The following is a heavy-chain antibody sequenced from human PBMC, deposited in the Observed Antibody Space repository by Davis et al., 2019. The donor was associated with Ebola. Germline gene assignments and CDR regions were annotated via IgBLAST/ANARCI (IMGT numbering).Heavy chain of an antibody. CDR2: IYYSGST. J-gene: IGHJ3*02. V-gene: IGHV4-59*01. D-gene: IGHD6-6*01. Sequence: PSETLSLTCTVSGGSISSYYWSWIRQPPGKGLEWIGYIYYSGSTNYNPSLKSRVTISVDTSKNQFSLKLSSVTAADTAVYYCARQGIAARAWAFDIWGQGTMVTVSS. CDR3: ARQGIAARAWAFDI. CDR1: GGSISSYY.